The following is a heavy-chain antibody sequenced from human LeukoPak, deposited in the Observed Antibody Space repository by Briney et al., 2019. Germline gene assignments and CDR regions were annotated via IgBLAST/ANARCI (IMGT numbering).Heavy chain of an antibody. V-gene: IGHV3-23*01. J-gene: IGHJ5*02. CDR3: AKDPCSSNSCYLFNWFDP. CDR2: ISGTTDST. D-gene: IGHD2-2*01. Sequence: GGSLRLSCTASEFTFSSYAMSWVRQAPGKGLEWVSAISGTTDSTYYADSVKGRFTISRDNSKNTLYLQMNSLRPEDTAVYYCAKDPCSSNSCYLFNWFDPWGQGTLVTVSS. CDR1: EFTFSSYA.